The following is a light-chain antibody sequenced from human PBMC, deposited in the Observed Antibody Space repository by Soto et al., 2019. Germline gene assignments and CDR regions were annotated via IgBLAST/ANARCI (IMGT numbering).Light chain of an antibody. J-gene: IGLJ3*02. CDR3: QSYDSSLSGSV. V-gene: IGLV1-40*01. CDR1: SSNIGADDA. Sequence: QSALTQPPSVSGAPGQRVTISCTGSSSNIGADDAVHWYQQLPGTAPKLLIYGNSIRPSGVPDRFSGSKSGTSASLAITGLQAEDEADYSCQSYDSSLSGSVFGGGTQLTVL. CDR2: GNS.